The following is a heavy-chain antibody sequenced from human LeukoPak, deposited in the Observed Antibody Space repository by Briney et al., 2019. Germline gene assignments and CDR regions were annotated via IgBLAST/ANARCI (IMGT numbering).Heavy chain of an antibody. J-gene: IGHJ4*02. CDR1: GGSISSSSYY. V-gene: IGHV4-39*07. D-gene: IGHD4-17*01. CDR3: ARGYGDYLTYYFDY. Sequence: SETLSLTCTVSGGSISSSSYYWGWIRQPPGKGLEWIGSIYYSGSTYYNPSLKSRVTISVDTSKNQFSLKLSSVTAADTAVYYCARGYGDYLTYYFDYWGQGTLVTVSS. CDR2: IYYSGST.